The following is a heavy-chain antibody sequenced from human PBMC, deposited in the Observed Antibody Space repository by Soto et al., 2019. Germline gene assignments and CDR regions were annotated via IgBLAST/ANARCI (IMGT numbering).Heavy chain of an antibody. D-gene: IGHD3-22*01. CDR1: GDSISSYY. CDR2: LYYGRSA. CDR3: ALRSMAVVPEY. Sequence: QVQLQESGPGLVKPSETLSLTCAVSGDSISSYYCMWNRQPPGKGLESIGYLYYGRSANYNPSLKSRVTLPVDTSTNQCSMTLSSMTAGDTAVYYCALRSMAVVPEYWGQGTLVSVSS. V-gene: IGHV4-59*01. J-gene: IGHJ4*02.